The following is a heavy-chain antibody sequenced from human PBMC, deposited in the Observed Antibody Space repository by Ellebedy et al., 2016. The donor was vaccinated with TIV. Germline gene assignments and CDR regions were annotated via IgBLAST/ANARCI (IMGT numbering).Heavy chain of an antibody. CDR1: GGTFRSYT. J-gene: IGHJ5*02. CDR3: ARGKDSGNYVGWFDP. V-gene: IGHV1-69*13. Sequence: ASVKVSCKASGGTFRSYTITWVRQAPGQGLEWVGGILPISATPNYAQKFQGRVTITADESASTAYMELSSLRSEDTAVHYCARGKDSGNYVGWFDPWGQGTLVTVSS. CDR2: ILPISATP. D-gene: IGHD4-11*01.